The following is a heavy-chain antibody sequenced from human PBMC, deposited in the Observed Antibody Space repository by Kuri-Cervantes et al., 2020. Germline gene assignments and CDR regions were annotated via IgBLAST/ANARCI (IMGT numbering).Heavy chain of an antibody. Sequence: SETLSLTCTVSGGSISSYYWSWIRQPPGKGLEWIGYIYYSGSTNYNPSLKSRVTISVDTSKNQSSLKLSSVTAADTAVYYCASSHPIYDILTGYSPGYYGMDVWGQGTTVTVSS. CDR1: GGSISSYY. CDR3: ASSHPIYDILTGYSPGYYGMDV. D-gene: IGHD3-9*01. J-gene: IGHJ6*02. CDR2: IYYSGST. V-gene: IGHV4-59*12.